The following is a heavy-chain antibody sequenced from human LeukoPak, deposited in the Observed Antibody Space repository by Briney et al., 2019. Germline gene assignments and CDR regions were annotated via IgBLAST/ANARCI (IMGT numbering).Heavy chain of an antibody. CDR3: ARDKGSYYYYYMDV. CDR2: ISYDGSNK. V-gene: IGHV3-30*04. Sequence: GRSLRLSCAASGFTFSSYAIHWVRQAPGKGLEWVAVISYDGSNKYYADSVKGRFTISRDNSKNTLYLQMNSLRAEDTAVYYCARDKGSYYYYYMDVWGKGTTVTVSS. D-gene: IGHD3-10*01. J-gene: IGHJ6*03. CDR1: GFTFSSYA.